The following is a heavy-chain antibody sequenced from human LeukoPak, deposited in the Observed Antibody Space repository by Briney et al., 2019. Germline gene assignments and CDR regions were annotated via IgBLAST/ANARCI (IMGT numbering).Heavy chain of an antibody. CDR1: GLTFTNYA. CDR3: AKGSERYYFDY. Sequence: GGSLRLSCAASGLTFTNYAMYWVRQAPGKGLEWASAISGSGSDTFYADSVKGRFTISRDNSRNTLYLQMNSLRADDTAVYYCAKGSERYYFDYWGQGTLVTVSS. D-gene: IGHD1-14*01. J-gene: IGHJ4*02. CDR2: ISGSGSDT. V-gene: IGHV3-23*01.